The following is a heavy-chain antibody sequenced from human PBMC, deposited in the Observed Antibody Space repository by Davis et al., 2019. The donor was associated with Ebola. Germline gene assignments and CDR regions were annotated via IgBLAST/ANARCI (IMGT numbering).Heavy chain of an antibody. V-gene: IGHV1-18*01. J-gene: IGHJ4*02. CDR1: GYTFTSYG. D-gene: IGHD3-16*01. Sequence: ASVKVSCKASGYTFTSYGISWVRQAPGQGLEWMGWISAYNGNTKYSQKFQGRVTITRDTSASTAYMELSSLRSEGTAVYYRARSANDYVFLRWGQGTLVTVSS. CDR2: ISAYNGNT. CDR3: ARSANDYVFLR.